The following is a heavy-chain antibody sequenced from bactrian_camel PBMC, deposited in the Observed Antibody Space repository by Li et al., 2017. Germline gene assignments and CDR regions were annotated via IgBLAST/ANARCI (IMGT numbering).Heavy chain of an antibody. CDR1: GMTWSAYC. D-gene: IGHD3*01. Sequence: HVQLVESGGGLVQPGGSLRLSCAASGMTWSAYCMAWFRQSPGKEREGVAAVDRDGTTASYADSVKGRFTISKDSATNTLYLQMNSLKPEDTAMYYCAADPVGQYDCSSGSWSYNYWGQGTQVTVS. CDR2: VDRDGTTA. CDR3: AADPVGQYDCSSGSWSYNY. V-gene: IGHV3S26*01. J-gene: IGHJ4*01.